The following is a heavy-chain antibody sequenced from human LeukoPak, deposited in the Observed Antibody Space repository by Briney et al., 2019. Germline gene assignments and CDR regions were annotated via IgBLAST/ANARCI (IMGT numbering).Heavy chain of an antibody. V-gene: IGHV4-59*08. CDR2: VFHSGTT. CDR1: GDSLTSHF. CDR3: ARRMATVTDAFDI. Sequence: PSETLSLTCNVSGDSLTSHFWSWVRQTPGPGLEWIGYVFHSGTTNYSPSLKSRVTISLDTSKKQFYLRLASVTAADTAVYYCARRMATVTDAFDIWGRGTMVSVSS. D-gene: IGHD5-24*01. J-gene: IGHJ3*02.